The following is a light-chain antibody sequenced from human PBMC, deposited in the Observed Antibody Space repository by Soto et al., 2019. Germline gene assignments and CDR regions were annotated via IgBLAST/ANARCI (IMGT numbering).Light chain of an antibody. Sequence: DIQMTQSPSTLSASVGDRVTSTCRASQSISSCLAWYQQKPGKAPKLLIYKASSLETGVPSRFSGSGSGTEFTLTISSLQPDDSATYYCQQYDSYSWTFGQGTKVDIK. CDR2: KAS. V-gene: IGKV1-5*03. CDR3: QQYDSYSWT. CDR1: QSISSC. J-gene: IGKJ1*01.